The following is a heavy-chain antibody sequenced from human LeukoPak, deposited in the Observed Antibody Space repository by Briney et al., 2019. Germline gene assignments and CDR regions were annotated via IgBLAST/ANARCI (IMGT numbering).Heavy chain of an antibody. Sequence: GGSLRLSCAASGFSVSSNYMNWVRQAQGKGLEWVSAIYTGGTTYYADSVKGRFTISRDNSKNTLYLQVNSLRAEDTAVYYCARDKLGSGYSSDFDYWGQGTLVTVSS. V-gene: IGHV3-66*02. CDR1: GFSVSSNY. J-gene: IGHJ4*02. CDR2: IYTGGTT. D-gene: IGHD6-19*01. CDR3: ARDKLGSGYSSDFDY.